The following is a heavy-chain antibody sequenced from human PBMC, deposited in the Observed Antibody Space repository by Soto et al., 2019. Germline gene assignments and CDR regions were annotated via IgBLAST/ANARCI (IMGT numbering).Heavy chain of an antibody. CDR2: MHYTENK. CDR1: GVSVSSSTYY. J-gene: IGHJ5*02. Sequence: SETLSLTCTVSGVSVSSSTYYWDWIRQPPGKGLEWIGAMHYTENKNYNPSLESRVTMSVDTSKNQFSLKLSSVTPTDTAVYYCARRSSSSLGSLFDPWGRGILVTGSS. D-gene: IGHD6-6*01. V-gene: IGHV4-39*01. CDR3: ARRSSSSLGSLFDP.